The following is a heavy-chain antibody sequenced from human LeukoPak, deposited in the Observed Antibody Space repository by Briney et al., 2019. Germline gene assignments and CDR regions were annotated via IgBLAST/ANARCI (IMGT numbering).Heavy chain of an antibody. CDR2: IYYSGST. D-gene: IGHD6-13*01. CDR3: ARQVYSSWSNWFDP. V-gene: IGHV4-59*08. J-gene: IGHJ5*02. Sequence: SETLSLTCTVSGGSINSYYWSWLRQPPGKGLEWIGYIYYSGSTNYNPSLKSRVTISVDTSKNQFSLKLSSVTAADTAVYYCARQVYSSWSNWFDPWGQGTLVTVSS. CDR1: GGSINSYY.